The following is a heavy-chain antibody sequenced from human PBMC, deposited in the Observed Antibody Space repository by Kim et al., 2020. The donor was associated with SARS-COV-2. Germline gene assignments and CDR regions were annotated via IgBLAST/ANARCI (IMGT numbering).Heavy chain of an antibody. CDR3: AKDVPDCGGDCYSPAGDY. CDR1: GFTFSSYA. D-gene: IGHD2-21*02. V-gene: IGHV3-23*01. Sequence: GGSLRLSCAASGFTFSSYAMSWVRQAPGKGLEWVSAISGSGGSTYYADSVKGRFTISRDNSKNTLYLQMNSLRAEDTAVYYCAKDVPDCGGDCYSPAGDYWGQGTLVTVSS. J-gene: IGHJ4*02. CDR2: ISGSGGST.